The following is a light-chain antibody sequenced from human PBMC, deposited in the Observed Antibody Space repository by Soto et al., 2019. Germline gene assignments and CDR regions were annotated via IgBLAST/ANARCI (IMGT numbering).Light chain of an antibody. CDR1: QDVSND. Sequence: AIQMTQSPSSLSASVGDRVTITCRASQDVSNDLGWYQQKPGKAPKLLIYAASTLQSGVPSRFSGSGSGTDFTLTISSLQPEDSASYYCLQDHGYLTFGGGTRVEIK. CDR3: LQDHGYLT. J-gene: IGKJ4*01. V-gene: IGKV1-6*01. CDR2: AAS.